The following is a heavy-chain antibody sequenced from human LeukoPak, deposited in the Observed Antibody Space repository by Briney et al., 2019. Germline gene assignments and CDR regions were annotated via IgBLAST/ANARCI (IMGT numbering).Heavy chain of an antibody. CDR2: IYTSGTP. V-gene: IGHV4-4*07. Sequence: SETLSLTCTVPGGSVSNYYLAWIRQSAEKGLEWIGRIYTSGTPYYNPSLKSRVTLSGGTSKNQFSLKLSSVTAADTAVYFCARLLDYYDSSGYQVRYFDYWGQGVLVTVSA. J-gene: IGHJ4*02. CDR3: ARLLDYYDSSGYQVRYFDY. D-gene: IGHD3-22*01. CDR1: GGSVSNYY.